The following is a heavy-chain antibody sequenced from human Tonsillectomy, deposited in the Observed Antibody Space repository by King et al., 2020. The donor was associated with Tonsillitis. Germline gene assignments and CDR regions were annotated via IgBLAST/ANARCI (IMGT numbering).Heavy chain of an antibody. CDR3: ARKVHPGYFDL. J-gene: IGHJ2*01. CDR1: GGTFSSYG. CDR2: IIPIFGTA. Sequence: QLVQSGAEVKKPESSVKVSCKASGGTFSSYGISWVRQAPGQGLEWMGGIIPIFGTASYAQKFQGRVTISADESTSTAYMELSSLRSEDTAVYYCARKVHPGYFDLLGRGTLVTVSS. D-gene: IGHD1-1*01. V-gene: IGHV1-69*01.